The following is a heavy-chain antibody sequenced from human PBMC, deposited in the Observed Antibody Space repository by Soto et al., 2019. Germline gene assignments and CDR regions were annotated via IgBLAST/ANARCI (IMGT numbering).Heavy chain of an antibody. D-gene: IGHD3-22*01. CDR1: RVTFSIYA. V-gene: IGHV3-13*01. CDR3: ARGSYYDIASDAFDI. CDR2: IGTAGDT. J-gene: IGHJ3*02. Sequence: GGSLRLSCAASRVTFSIYAMSWVRQAPGKGLEWVSAIGTAGDTYYPGSVKGRFTISRENAKNSLYLQMNSLRAGDTAVYYCARGSYYDIASDAFDIWGQGTMVTVSS.